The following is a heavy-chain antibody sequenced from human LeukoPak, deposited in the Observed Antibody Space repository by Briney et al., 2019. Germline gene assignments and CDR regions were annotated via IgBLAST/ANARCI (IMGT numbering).Heavy chain of an antibody. V-gene: IGHV3-30*03. CDR2: ISYDGSNK. J-gene: IGHJ4*02. CDR1: GFTFSSYG. CDR3: TTAVLLWFGELSAGDY. Sequence: PGGSLRLSCAASGFTFSSYGMHWVRQAPGKGLEWVAVISYDGSNKYYVDSVKGRFTISRDNSKNTLYLQMNSLKTEDTAVYYCTTAVLLWFGELSAGDYWGQGTLVTVSS. D-gene: IGHD3-10*01.